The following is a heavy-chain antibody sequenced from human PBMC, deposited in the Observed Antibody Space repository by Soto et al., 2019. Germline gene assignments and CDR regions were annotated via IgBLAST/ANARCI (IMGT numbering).Heavy chain of an antibody. CDR3: ARGGSPDSGSYSNSPWYYYGMDV. J-gene: IGHJ6*02. CDR2: IYYSGLT. D-gene: IGHD1-26*01. Sequence: PSETLSLTCTVSGGSMSSEGYYWSWIRQHPGKGLEWIGYIYYSGLTDYNPSLKSRLTISVDKSKNEFYLKMRSVTAADTAVYYCARGGSPDSGSYSNSPWYYYGMDVWGQGTTVTVSS. CDR1: GGSMSSEGYY. V-gene: IGHV4-31*03.